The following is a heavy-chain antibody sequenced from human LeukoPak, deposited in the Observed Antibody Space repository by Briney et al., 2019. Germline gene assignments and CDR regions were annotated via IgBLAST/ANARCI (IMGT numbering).Heavy chain of an antibody. Sequence: ASVNVSCKASGYTFTNYDMHWVRQAPGQRLEWMGWINAGGGNTRFSQKFQGRVTITRDTSASTAFMELSSLRSEDTAVYYCARVHCTSSGCYSNRRIFWYFDLWGRGTLVTVSS. CDR3: ARVHCTSSGCYSNRRIFWYFDL. D-gene: IGHD2-2*01. V-gene: IGHV1-3*01. J-gene: IGHJ2*01. CDR2: INAGGGNT. CDR1: GYTFTNYD.